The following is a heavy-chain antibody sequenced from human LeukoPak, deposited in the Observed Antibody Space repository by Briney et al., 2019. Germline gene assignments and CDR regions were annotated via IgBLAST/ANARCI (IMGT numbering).Heavy chain of an antibody. J-gene: IGHJ4*02. CDR3: ARDRAWWERLASFDY. CDR1: GFTFSDYY. D-gene: IGHD1-26*01. CDR2: ISSSGSTI. V-gene: IGHV3-11*01. Sequence: GGSLRLSCAASGFTFSDYYMSWIRQAPGKGLEWVSYISSSGSTIYYADSVKGRFTISRDNAKNSLYLQMNSLRAEDTAVYYCARDRAWWERLASFDYWGQGTLVTVSS.